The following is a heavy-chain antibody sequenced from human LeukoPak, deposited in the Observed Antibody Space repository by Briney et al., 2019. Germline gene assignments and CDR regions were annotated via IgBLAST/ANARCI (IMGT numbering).Heavy chain of an antibody. J-gene: IGHJ4*02. D-gene: IGHD6-19*01. CDR3: ATSVTSSSGWYYGY. V-gene: IGHV4-39*01. Sequence: PSETLSLTCSVSGGSISSLSYYWGWVRQPPGKGLEWIGSIYYGGRTHYNPSLKSRVTMPVDTSKNQFSLKLSSVTAADTAIYYCATSVTSSSGWYYGYWGQGSLVTVSS. CDR2: IYYGGRT. CDR1: GGSISSLSYY.